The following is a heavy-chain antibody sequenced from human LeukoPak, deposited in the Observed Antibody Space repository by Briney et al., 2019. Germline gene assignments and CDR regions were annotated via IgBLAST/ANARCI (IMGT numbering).Heavy chain of an antibody. CDR1: GFTFSSYS. J-gene: IGHJ4*02. D-gene: IGHD6-6*01. CDR3: AREGSSTDY. Sequence: GGSLRLSCAASGFTFSSYSMNWVRQAPGKGLEWVSSIRSSSYIYYADSVKGRFTISRENAKNSLYLQMNSLRAEDTAVYYCAREGSSTDYWGQGTLVTVSS. V-gene: IGHV3-21*01. CDR2: IRSSSYI.